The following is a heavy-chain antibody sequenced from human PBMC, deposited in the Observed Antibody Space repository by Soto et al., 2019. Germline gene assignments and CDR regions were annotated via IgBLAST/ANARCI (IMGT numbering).Heavy chain of an antibody. Sequence: RASVKVSCKASGYTFTSYDINWVRQATGLGLEWMGWMNPNSGNTGYAQKFQGRVTMTRNTSISTAYMELSSLRSEDTAVYYCARVRYSSSWYEFHYFDYWGQGTLVTVSS. CDR3: ARVRYSSSWYEFHYFDY. CDR2: MNPNSGNT. CDR1: GYTFTSYD. J-gene: IGHJ4*02. V-gene: IGHV1-8*01. D-gene: IGHD6-13*01.